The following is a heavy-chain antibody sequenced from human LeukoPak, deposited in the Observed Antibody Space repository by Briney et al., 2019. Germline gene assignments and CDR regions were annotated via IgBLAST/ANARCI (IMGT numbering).Heavy chain of an antibody. Sequence: SETLSLTCTVSGGSISSDYWSWIRQPPGKGLEWIGYINYSGSTSYNPSLKSRVTISLDTSKNQFSLKLSSVTAADTAVYFCGRVFGSSGWYGAFDYWGQGTLVTVSS. J-gene: IGHJ4*02. V-gene: IGHV4-59*01. D-gene: IGHD6-19*01. CDR3: GRVFGSSGWYGAFDY. CDR2: INYSGST. CDR1: GGSISSDY.